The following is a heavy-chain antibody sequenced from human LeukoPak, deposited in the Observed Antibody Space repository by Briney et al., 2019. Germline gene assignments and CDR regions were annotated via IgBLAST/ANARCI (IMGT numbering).Heavy chain of an antibody. CDR2: IYHSGST. D-gene: IGHD3-10*01. J-gene: IGHJ4*02. CDR1: GYSISSGYY. Sequence: SETLSLTCAVSGYSISSGYYWGWIRQPPGKGLEWIGSIYHSGSTYYNPSLKSRVTISVDTSKNQFSLKLSSVTAADTAAYYCARHVSSGSPSYYFDYWGQGTLVPVSS. CDR3: ARHVSSGSPSYYFDY. V-gene: IGHV4-38-2*01.